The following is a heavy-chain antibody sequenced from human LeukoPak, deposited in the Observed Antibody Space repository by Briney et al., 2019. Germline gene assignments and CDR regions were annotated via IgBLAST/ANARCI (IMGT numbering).Heavy chain of an antibody. D-gene: IGHD3-22*01. V-gene: IGHV3-23*01. CDR2: ISGSGGST. CDR1: GFTFSGYS. J-gene: IGHJ4*02. Sequence: GGSLRLSCTASGFTFSGYSMNWIRQAPGKGLEWVSAISGSGGSTYYADSVKGRFTISRDNSKNTLYLQMNSLRAEDTAVYYCAKYGDESSGYYSDWGQGTLVTVSS. CDR3: AKYGDESSGYYSD.